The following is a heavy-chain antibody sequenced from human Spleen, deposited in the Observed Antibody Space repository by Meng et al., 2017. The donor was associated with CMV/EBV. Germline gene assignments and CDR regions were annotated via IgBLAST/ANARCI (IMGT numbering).Heavy chain of an antibody. CDR1: GFTFSSYS. V-gene: IGHV3-48*01. CDR2: ISSSGSTI. CDR3: ARGSSGWYFDY. Sequence: GESLKISCAASGFTFSSYSMNWVRQAPGKGLEWVSYISSSGSTIYYADSVKGRFTISRDNAKNSLYLQMNSLRAEDTAVYYCARGSSGWYFDYWGQGTLVTVSS. J-gene: IGHJ4*02. D-gene: IGHD6-19*01.